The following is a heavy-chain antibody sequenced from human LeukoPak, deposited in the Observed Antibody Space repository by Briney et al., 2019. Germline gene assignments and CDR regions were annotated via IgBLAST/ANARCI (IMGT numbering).Heavy chain of an antibody. D-gene: IGHD1-26*01. V-gene: IGHV3-30-3*01. J-gene: IGHJ4*02. CDR2: ISYDGSNK. Sequence: GGSLRLSCAASGFTFSSYAMHWVRQAPGKGLEWVAVISYDGSNKYYADSVKGRFTISRDNSKNTLYLQMNSLRAEDTAVYYCAKDKIVGATVWGQGTLVTVSS. CDR3: AKDKIVGATV. CDR1: GFTFSSYA.